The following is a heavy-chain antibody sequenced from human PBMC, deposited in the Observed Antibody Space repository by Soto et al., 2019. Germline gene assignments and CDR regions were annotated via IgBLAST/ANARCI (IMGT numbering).Heavy chain of an antibody. CDR3: TRDLNGGNPFDY. CDR1: GYTLTNYA. J-gene: IGHJ4*02. V-gene: IGHV1-3*01. D-gene: IGHD2-8*01. CDR2: IDPGSGNP. Sequence: QVQLVQSGAEVKKPGASVRVSCKPSGYTLTNYAIHWVRQAAGQSLEWLAWIDPGSGNPTYSQKFPGINNLSRDTLTRDNSASTFYMDLSSLTSEDTAVYFCTRDLNGGNPFDYWGQGTLVTVSS.